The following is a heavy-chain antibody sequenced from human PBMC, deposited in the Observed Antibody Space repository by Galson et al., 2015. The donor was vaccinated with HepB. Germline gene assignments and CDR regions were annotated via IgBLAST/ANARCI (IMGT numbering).Heavy chain of an antibody. J-gene: IGHJ6*02. CDR3: ARQGDYPYYYGMGV. D-gene: IGHD3-16*01. V-gene: IGHV1-18*04. CDR1: GYTFTSYG. Sequence: SCKASGYTFTSYGISWVRQAPGQGLEWMGWISAYNGNTNYAQKLQGRVTMTTDTSTSTAYMELRSLRSDDTAVYYCARQGDYPYYYGMGVWGQGTTVTVSS. CDR2: ISAYNGNT.